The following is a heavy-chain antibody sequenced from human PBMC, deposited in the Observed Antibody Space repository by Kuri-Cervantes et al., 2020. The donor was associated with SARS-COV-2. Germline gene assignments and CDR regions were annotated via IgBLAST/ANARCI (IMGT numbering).Heavy chain of an antibody. Sequence: ASVKVSCKASGYTFTGYYIHWVRQAPGQGLEWMGWINPNSGGTNYAQKFQGRVTMTRDTSISTAYMELSRLRSDDTAVYYFAGGRIVLVPAVRMDVWGKGTTVTVSS. D-gene: IGHD2-2*01. CDR3: AGGRIVLVPAVRMDV. CDR2: INPNSGGT. CDR1: GYTFTGYY. J-gene: IGHJ6*03. V-gene: IGHV1-2*02.